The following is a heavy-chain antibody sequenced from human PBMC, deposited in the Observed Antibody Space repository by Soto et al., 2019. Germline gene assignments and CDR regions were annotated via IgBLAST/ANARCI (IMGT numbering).Heavy chain of an antibody. D-gene: IGHD3-10*02. J-gene: IGHJ6*02. V-gene: IGHV4-4*02. CDR2: IYHSGST. Sequence: QVQLQESGPGLVKPSGTLSLTCAVSGGSISSSNWWSWVRQPPGKGLEWIGGIYHSGSTKYNPSPKSRVTIAVDKSQNQFSRKRGSGNAADTAVNYCASVRGGYYYAMDVWGQGTTVTVSS. CDR1: GGSISSSNW. CDR3: ASVRGGYYYAMDV.